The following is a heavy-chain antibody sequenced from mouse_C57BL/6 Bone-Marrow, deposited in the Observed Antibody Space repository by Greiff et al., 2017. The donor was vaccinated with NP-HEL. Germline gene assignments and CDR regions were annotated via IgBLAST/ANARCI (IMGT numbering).Heavy chain of an antibody. Sequence: VKLMESGPGLVQPSRSLSITCTVSGFSLTSYGVHWVRQSPGKGLEWLGVIWRGGSTDYNAAFMSRLSITKDNSKSQVFFKMNSLQADDTAIYYCVGYDEGMDYWGQGTSVTVSS. D-gene: IGHD2-2*01. J-gene: IGHJ4*01. CDR3: VGYDEGMDY. V-gene: IGHV2-5*01. CDR1: GFSLTSYG. CDR2: IWRGGST.